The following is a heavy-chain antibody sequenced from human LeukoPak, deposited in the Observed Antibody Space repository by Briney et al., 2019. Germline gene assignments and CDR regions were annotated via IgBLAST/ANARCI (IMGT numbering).Heavy chain of an antibody. J-gene: IGHJ2*01. CDR1: GLTSYYA. CDR2: ITGSVTGT. D-gene: IGHD2-15*01. CDR3: AKVASAAVDPQWYFDL. Sequence: RGSLSHSRAASGLTSYYAMIWVRVAPGKGLEWVSAITGSVTGTTYADYVKGRFTFSRDNSKNTLYLQMNSLRADDTAVYYGAKVASAAVDPQWYFDLWGRGTRVTVSS. V-gene: IGHV3-23*01.